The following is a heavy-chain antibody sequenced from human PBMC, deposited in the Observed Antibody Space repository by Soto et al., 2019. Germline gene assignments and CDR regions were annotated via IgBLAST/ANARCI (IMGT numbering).Heavy chain of an antibody. CDR2: TSHTGTT. CDR1: GVSISSDY. Sequence: QVQLQESGPGLVKPSETLSLTCTVSGVSISSDYWTWIRQSPGKGLEWIAYTSHTGTTDYNPSLKSRVTISRDTSKNQFSLKLSSVTAADTAVYYCARGTPWMDAFDIWGQGKKVTVSP. D-gene: IGHD5-12*01. CDR3: ARGTPWMDAFDI. J-gene: IGHJ3*02. V-gene: IGHV4-59*01.